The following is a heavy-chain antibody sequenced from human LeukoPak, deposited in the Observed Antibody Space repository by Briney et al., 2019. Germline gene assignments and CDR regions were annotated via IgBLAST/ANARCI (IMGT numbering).Heavy chain of an antibody. V-gene: IGHV4-59*08. CDR2: IYGIENT. Sequence: SETLSLTCSISADSITSGYWSWIRQPPGKGLEWIGYIYGIENTDYNPSLKSRVTISLDTSKNQLSLNLTAVTAADTAVYYCAGRGQRYFRDWGQGILVTVSS. CDR1: ADSITSGY. J-gene: IGHJ1*01. CDR3: AGRGQRYFRD.